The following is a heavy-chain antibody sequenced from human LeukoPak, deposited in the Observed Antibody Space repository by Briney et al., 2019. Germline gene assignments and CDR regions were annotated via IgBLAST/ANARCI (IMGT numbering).Heavy chain of an antibody. CDR2: ISSSRSYI. Sequence: GGSLRLSCAASGFTFSIYSMSWVRQAPGKGLEWVSSISSSRSYIYYADSVKGRFTISRDNAKNSLYLQMNSLRAEDTAVYYCARDNPVDVWGKGTTVTVSS. CDR1: GFTFSIYS. CDR3: ARDNPVDV. J-gene: IGHJ6*04. V-gene: IGHV3-21*01.